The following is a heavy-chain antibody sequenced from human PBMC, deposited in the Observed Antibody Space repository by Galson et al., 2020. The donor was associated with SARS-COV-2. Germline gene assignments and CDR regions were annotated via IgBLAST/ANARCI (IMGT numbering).Heavy chain of an antibody. Sequence: SETLSLTCTVSGGPITSRSYYWGWIRPPPGKGLEWIGSISYSGSTYYNPSLKSRVTISVDTSKNQFSLKLSSVTAAATAVYYCASLLDCSGGRCPDNWFDPWGQGTLVTVSS. J-gene: IGHJ5*02. CDR1: GGPITSRSYY. D-gene: IGHD2-15*01. CDR2: ISYSGST. V-gene: IGHV4-39*01. CDR3: ASLLDCSGGRCPDNWFDP.